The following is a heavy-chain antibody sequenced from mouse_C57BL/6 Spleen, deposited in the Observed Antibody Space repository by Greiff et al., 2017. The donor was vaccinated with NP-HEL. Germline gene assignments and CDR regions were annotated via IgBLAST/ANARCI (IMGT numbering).Heavy chain of an antibody. CDR1: GYAFSSSW. J-gene: IGHJ3*01. V-gene: IGHV1-82*01. CDR2: IYPGDGDT. D-gene: IGHD1-1*01. CDR3: ARGDYYGSIWFAY. Sequence: VKLMESGPELVKPGASVKISCKASGYAFSSSWMNWVKQRPGKGLEWIGRIYPGDGDTNYNGKFKGKATLTADKSSSTAYMQLSSLTSEDSAVYFCARGDYYGSIWFAYWGQGTLVTVSA.